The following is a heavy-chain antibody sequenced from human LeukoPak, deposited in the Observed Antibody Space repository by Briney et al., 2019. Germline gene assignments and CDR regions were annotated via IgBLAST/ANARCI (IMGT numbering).Heavy chain of an antibody. V-gene: IGHV4-4*02. CDR2: VSLSGLT. J-gene: IGHJ4*02. D-gene: IGHD5/OR15-5a*01. Sequence: SGTLSLTCVVSGGXITSTNWWSWVRQPPGQGLEWIGEVSLSGLTNYNPSLKSRVTISVDTSKNQFSLKLRSVTAADTAVYYCAREGGSTKDYWGQGTLVTVSS. CDR1: GGXITSTNW. CDR3: AREGGSTKDY.